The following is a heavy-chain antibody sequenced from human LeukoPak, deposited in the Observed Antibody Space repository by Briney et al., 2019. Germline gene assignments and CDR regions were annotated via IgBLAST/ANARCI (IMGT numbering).Heavy chain of an antibody. J-gene: IGHJ4*02. V-gene: IGHV3-30*04. CDR3: ARRNHYGSKEIDY. CDR1: GFTLSSYA. Sequence: GGSLRLSCAASGFTLSSYAMHSVRQAAGKGLEWVTLISYDGSNKYFADSVKGRFTSSRDNSKNTLYLQMNSLRADDTAVYYCARRNHYGSKEIDYWGQGTLVTVSS. CDR2: ISYDGSNK. D-gene: IGHD3-22*01.